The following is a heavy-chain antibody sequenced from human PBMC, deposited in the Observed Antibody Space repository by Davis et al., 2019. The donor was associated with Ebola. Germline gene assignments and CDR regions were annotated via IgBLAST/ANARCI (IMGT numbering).Heavy chain of an antibody. J-gene: IGHJ4*02. CDR2: INHSGST. V-gene: IGHV4-38-2*02. CDR1: GYSISSGYY. D-gene: IGHD3-3*01. Sequence: SETLSLTCTVSGYSISSGYYWGWIRQPPGKGLEWIGEINHSGSTNYNPSLKSRVTISVDTSKNQFSLKLSSVTAADTAVYYCARGRRFLEWLYLGGYYFDYWGQGTLVTVSS. CDR3: ARGRRFLEWLYLGGYYFDY.